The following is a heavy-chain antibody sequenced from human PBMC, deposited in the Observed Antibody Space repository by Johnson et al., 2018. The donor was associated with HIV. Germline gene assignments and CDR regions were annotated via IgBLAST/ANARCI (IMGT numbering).Heavy chain of an antibody. CDR2: IGTAGDT. Sequence: VESGGGVVRPGGSLRLSCAVSGFTFSSYDMHWVRQATGKGLEWVSAIGTAGDTYYPGSVKGRFTISRENSKNSLYLQMNSLRAGDTAVYYCARDTHGEGAFDIWGQGTMVTVSS. D-gene: IGHD3-10*01. J-gene: IGHJ3*02. CDR3: ARDTHGEGAFDI. CDR1: GFTFSSYD. V-gene: IGHV3-13*01.